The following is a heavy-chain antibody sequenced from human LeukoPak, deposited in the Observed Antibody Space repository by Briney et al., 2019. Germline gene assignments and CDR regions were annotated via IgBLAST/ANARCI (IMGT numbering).Heavy chain of an antibody. Sequence: PGGSLRLSCAASGFTFNNYAMSWVRQVPGKGLEWVSAVSGDGRTTHYVDSVKGRFTISRDNSRNTLYLQMSSLRAEDTAIYYCAKDPVVRNTGSYYFASWGQGTLVTVSS. CDR2: VSGDGRTT. CDR1: GFTFNNYA. J-gene: IGHJ4*02. CDR3: AKDPVVRNTGSYYFAS. V-gene: IGHV3-23*01. D-gene: IGHD1-26*01.